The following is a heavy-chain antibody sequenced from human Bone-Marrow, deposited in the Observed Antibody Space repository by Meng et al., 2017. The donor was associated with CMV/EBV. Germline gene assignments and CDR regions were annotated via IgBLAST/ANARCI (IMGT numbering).Heavy chain of an antibody. Sequence: ASVKVSCKASGYTFTSYDINWVRQATGQGLEWMGWMNPNSGNTGYAQKFQGRVTITRNTSISTAYMELSSLRPEDTAVYYCARGPGEEVEWLYLWGQGTLVTVSS. CDR1: GYTFTSYD. D-gene: IGHD3-3*01. V-gene: IGHV1-8*03. CDR2: MNPNSGNT. J-gene: IGHJ4*02. CDR3: ARGPGEEVEWLYL.